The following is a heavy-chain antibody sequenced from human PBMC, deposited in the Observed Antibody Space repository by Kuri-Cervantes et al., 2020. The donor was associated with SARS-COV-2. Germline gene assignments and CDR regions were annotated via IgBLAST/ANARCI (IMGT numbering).Heavy chain of an antibody. CDR3: ARDRAMVVGSSWYFDL. J-gene: IGHJ2*01. CDR2: ISSSGSTI. D-gene: IGHD5-18*01. Sequence: LSLTCAASGFTFSSYEMNWVRQAPGKGLEWVSYISSSGSTIYYADSVKGRFTISRDNAKNSLYLQMNSLRAEDTAVYYCARDRAMVVGSSWYFDLWGRGTLVTVSS. V-gene: IGHV3-48*03. CDR1: GFTFSSYE.